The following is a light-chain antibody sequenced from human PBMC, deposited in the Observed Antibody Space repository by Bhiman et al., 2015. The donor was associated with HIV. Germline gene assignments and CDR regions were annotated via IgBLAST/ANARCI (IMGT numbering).Light chain of an antibody. CDR1: TSNIGTYY. CDR2: RNN. J-gene: IGLJ3*02. V-gene: IGLV1-47*01. CDR3: AAWDDSLNGFWV. Sequence: QSVLTQPPSASGTPGQRVTISCSGSTSNIGTYYVYWYQHLPGTAPKLLIYRNNQRPSGVPDRFSGSKSGTSASLAISGLQAEDEADYYCAAWDDSLNGFWVFGGGTKLTVL.